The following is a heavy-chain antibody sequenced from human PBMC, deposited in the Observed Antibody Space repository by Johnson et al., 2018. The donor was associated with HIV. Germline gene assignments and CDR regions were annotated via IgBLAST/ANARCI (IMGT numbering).Heavy chain of an antibody. D-gene: IGHD3-10*01. CDR2: IPYDGSNK. Sequence: QVQVVESGGGVVQPGRSLRLSCAASGFTFSSYAMHWVRQAPGKGLEWVAVIPYDGSNKYYADSVTGRFTISRDNSKNTLYLQMNSLKTEDTAVYYCTTGISWFGAITFDIWGQGTMVTVSS. CDR3: TTGISWFGAITFDI. V-gene: IGHV3-30-3*01. J-gene: IGHJ3*02. CDR1: GFTFSSYA.